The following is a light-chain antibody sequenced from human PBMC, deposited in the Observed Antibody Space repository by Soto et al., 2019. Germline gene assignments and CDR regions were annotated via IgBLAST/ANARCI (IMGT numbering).Light chain of an antibody. CDR3: SSYTSSSPYV. J-gene: IGLJ1*01. CDR1: SSDVGGYNY. CDR2: DVS. V-gene: IGLV2-14*01. Sequence: LTQPASVSGSTGRSITISCTGTSSDVGGYNYVSWYQQHPGKAPKLMIYDVSNRPSGVSSRFSGSKSGNTASLTISGLQAEDEADYYCSSYTSSSPYVFGTGTKVTV.